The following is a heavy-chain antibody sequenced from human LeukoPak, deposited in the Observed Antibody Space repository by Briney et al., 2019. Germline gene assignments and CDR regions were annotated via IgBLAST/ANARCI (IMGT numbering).Heavy chain of an antibody. V-gene: IGHV3-23*01. Sequence: PGGSLRLSCAASGFTFSLYAMSWVRQAPRKGLEWVSTITGSGGSTYYADSVRGRFTISRDNSKNTLYLQMINLRAEDTAVYYCAKGGGSSWYYFDYWGQGTLVTVSS. CDR3: AKGGGSSWYYFDY. J-gene: IGHJ4*02. D-gene: IGHD6-13*01. CDR2: ITGSGGST. CDR1: GFTFSLYA.